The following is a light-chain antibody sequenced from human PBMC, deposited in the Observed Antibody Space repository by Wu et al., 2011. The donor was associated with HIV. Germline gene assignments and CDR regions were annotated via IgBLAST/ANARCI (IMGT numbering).Light chain of an antibody. CDR1: RSVNSL. CDR2: ASS. V-gene: IGKV3-11*01. CDR3: QQHTNWPLT. Sequence: EIVLRQSPGTLSLSPGERATLSCRASRSVNSLLAWYQHKPGQAPRLLIYASSQKPPGIPARFSGRGSGTDFTLTISSLEPEDSAVYYCQQHTNWPLTFGQGTRLEIK. J-gene: IGKJ5*01.